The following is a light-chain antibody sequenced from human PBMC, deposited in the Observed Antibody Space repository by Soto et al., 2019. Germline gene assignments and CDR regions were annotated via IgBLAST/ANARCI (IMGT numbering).Light chain of an antibody. J-gene: IGLJ7*01. Sequence: QAVVTQPPSVSGAPGQRVTISCTGSSSNIGAGYGVHWYQQLPGTAPKLLIYGDFNRPSGVPARFSAFRSGTSASLAITGLQAEDEANYYCQSYDRSLSGSVFGGGTQLTVL. V-gene: IGLV1-40*01. CDR1: SSNIGAGYG. CDR2: GDF. CDR3: QSYDRSLSGSV.